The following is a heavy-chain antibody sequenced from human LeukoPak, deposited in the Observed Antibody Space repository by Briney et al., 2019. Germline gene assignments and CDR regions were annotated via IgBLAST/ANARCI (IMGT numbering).Heavy chain of an antibody. CDR3: ARGRILRFNWFDP. Sequence: GASAKVSCKASGYTFTGYYMHWVRQAPGQGLEWMGWINPNSGGTNYAQKFQGRVTMTRDTSISTAYMELSRLRSDDTAVYYCARGRILRFNWFDPWGQGTLVTVSS. CDR2: INPNSGGT. D-gene: IGHD2-21*01. J-gene: IGHJ5*02. V-gene: IGHV1-2*02. CDR1: GYTFTGYY.